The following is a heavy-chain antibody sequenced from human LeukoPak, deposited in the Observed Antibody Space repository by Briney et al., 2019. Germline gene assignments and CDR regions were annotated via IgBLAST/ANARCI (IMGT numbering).Heavy chain of an antibody. V-gene: IGHV4-61*08. CDR3: ARGGGPIWFGELFSNWFDP. CDR1: GGSISSGGYS. CDR2: IYYSGST. D-gene: IGHD3-10*01. J-gene: IGHJ5*02. Sequence: SETLSLTCAVSGGSISSGGYSWSWIRQPPGKGLEWIGYIYYSGSTNYNPSLKSRVTISVDTSKNQFSLKLSSVTAADTAAYYCARGGGPIWFGELFSNWFDPWGQGTLVTVSS.